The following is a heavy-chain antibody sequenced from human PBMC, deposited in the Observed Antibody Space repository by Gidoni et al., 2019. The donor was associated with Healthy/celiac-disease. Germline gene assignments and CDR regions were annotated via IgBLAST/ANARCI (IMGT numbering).Heavy chain of an antibody. J-gene: IGHJ4*02. CDR1: GGTFSSYA. V-gene: IGHV1-69*12. Sequence: VQLVQPGAEVKMPGSSVQVSCKASGGTFSSYAISWVRQAPGQGLEWMGGIIPSFGTANYAQKCQGRVTITADESTSTADMELGSLRSEDTAVYYCARHSSGYHDYWGQGTLVTVSS. D-gene: IGHD3-22*01. CDR3: ARHSSGYHDY. CDR2: IIPSFGTA.